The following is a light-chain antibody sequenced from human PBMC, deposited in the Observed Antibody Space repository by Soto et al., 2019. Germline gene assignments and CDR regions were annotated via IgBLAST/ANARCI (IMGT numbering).Light chain of an antibody. CDR1: QSVTNS. V-gene: IGKV3-11*01. CDR2: DAS. J-gene: IGKJ4*01. Sequence: DIVLTQSPASVSLSPGDRATLSCRASQSVTNSLAWYQQKPGQAPRLLVYDASNRATGIPTRFSGGGSGTDFTLTISRLEPEDFAVYYCQQFSSYPLTFGGGTKVDIK. CDR3: QQFSSYPLT.